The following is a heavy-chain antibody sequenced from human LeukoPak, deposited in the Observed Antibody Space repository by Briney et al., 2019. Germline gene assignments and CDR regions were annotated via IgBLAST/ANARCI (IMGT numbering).Heavy chain of an antibody. J-gene: IGHJ4*02. V-gene: IGHV4-34*01. CDR3: ARGIVVVPAAISLSRPGARFDY. D-gene: IGHD2-2*02. CDR2: INHSGST. Sequence: SETLSLTCAVYGGSFSGYHWSWIRQPPGKGLEWIGEINHSGSTNYNTSLKSRVTISVDTSKTQFALKLISVTAADTAVYYCARGIVVVPAAISLSRPGARFDYWGQGTLVTVSP. CDR1: GGSFSGYH.